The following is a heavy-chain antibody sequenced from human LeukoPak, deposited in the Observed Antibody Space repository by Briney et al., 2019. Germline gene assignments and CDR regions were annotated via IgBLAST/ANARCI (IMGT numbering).Heavy chain of an antibody. V-gene: IGHV3-11*01. D-gene: IGHD6-13*01. CDR2: FSNSGCTI. CDR1: GFLLGDYN. CDR3: APSYSSGWYIAGGGY. Sequence: GGPLRLPCGACGFLLGDYNMRWIRQVPGKRVEGVSYFSNSGCTIYYADAVNGPFTISIDNDKNSQYLQMNSLRAEDTAVYYCAPSYSSGWYIAGGGYWGQGTLVTASS. J-gene: IGHJ4*02.